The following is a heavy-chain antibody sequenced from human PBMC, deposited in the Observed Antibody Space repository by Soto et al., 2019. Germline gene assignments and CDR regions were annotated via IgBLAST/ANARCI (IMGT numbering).Heavy chain of an antibody. J-gene: IGHJ6*02. D-gene: IGHD3-10*01. Sequence: ASVKVSCKASGYTFTSYYMHWVRQAPGQRLEWMGIINPSGGSRSYAQKFQGRVTMTRDTSTSTVYMELSSLRSEDTAVYYCAREWFGELLLKRYYYGMAVWGQGTTVPVSS. V-gene: IGHV1-46*01. CDR2: INPSGGSR. CDR1: GYTFTSYY. CDR3: AREWFGELLLKRYYYGMAV.